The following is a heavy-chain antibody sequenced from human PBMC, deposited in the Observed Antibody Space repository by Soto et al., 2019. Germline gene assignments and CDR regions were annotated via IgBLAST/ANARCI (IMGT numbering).Heavy chain of an antibody. CDR1: GGTFSSYA. D-gene: IGHD3-9*01. Sequence: GASVKVSCKASGGTFSSYAISWVRQAPGQGLERMGWISAYNGNTNYAQKLQGRVTMTTDTSTSTAYMELRSLRSDDTAVYYCARMEWGYYDILTGYYRWFDPWGQGTLVTVSS. V-gene: IGHV1-18*01. CDR2: ISAYNGNT. CDR3: ARMEWGYYDILTGYYRWFDP. J-gene: IGHJ5*02.